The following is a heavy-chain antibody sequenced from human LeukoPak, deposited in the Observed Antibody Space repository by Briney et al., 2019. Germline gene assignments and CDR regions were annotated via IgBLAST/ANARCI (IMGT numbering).Heavy chain of an antibody. CDR1: GGTFSSYA. V-gene: IGHV1-69*01. J-gene: IGHJ6*04. Sequence: SVKVSCKASGGTFSSYAISWVRQAPGQGLEWMGGIIPIFGTANYAQKFQGRVTITADESTSTAYMELSSLRSEDTAVYYCATCSSTSCSNPPHYYYGMDVWGKGTTVTVSS. CDR2: IIPIFGTA. CDR3: ATCSSTSCSNPPHYYYGMDV. D-gene: IGHD2-2*01.